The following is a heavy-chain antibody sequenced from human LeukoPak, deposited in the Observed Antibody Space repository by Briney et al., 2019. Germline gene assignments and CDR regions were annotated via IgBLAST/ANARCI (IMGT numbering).Heavy chain of an antibody. J-gene: IGHJ4*02. Sequence: GASVKVSCKASGYTFTSYYMHWVRQAPGQGLEWMGWISAYNGNTNYAQKLQGRVTMTTDTSTSTAYMELRSLRSDDTAVYYCARDQFGTLNGDYWGQGTLVTVSS. D-gene: IGHD1-1*01. CDR2: ISAYNGNT. CDR1: GYTFTSYY. CDR3: ARDQFGTLNGDY. V-gene: IGHV1-18*04.